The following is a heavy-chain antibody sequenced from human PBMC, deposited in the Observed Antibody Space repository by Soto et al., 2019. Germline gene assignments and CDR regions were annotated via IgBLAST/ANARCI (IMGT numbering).Heavy chain of an antibody. J-gene: IGHJ6*02. CDR2: ISYDGSDK. Sequence: GSLRLSCAASGFPFSSYGMHWVRQAPGKGLEWVAVISYDGSDKYYADSVKGRFTGYRDNSKNTVYLQMHSLRADDTAVYYCAKVAQGDPLISDYGMDVWGQGNTVTVSS. V-gene: IGHV3-30*18. CDR3: AKVAQGDPLISDYGMDV. D-gene: IGHD2-21*02. CDR1: GFPFSSYG.